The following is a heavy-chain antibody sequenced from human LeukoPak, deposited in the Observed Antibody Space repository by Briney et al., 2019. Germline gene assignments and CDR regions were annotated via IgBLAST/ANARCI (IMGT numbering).Heavy chain of an antibody. D-gene: IGHD4-23*01. J-gene: IGHJ4*02. Sequence: GAAVKVSCKASGHTFTSYGISWGRQTPGQGLEWMGWISAYNGNTNYAQKLQGRVTMTTETTPSTPYMELRSLRSDGTGVYYCARLYGGGGTGYFDYWGQGTLVSVSS. V-gene: IGHV1-18*01. CDR3: ARLYGGGGTGYFDY. CDR2: ISAYNGNT. CDR1: GHTFTSYG.